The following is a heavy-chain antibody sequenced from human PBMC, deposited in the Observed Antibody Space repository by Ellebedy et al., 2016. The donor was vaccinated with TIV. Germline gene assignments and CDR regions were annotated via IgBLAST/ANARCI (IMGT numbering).Heavy chain of an antibody. J-gene: IGHJ6*02. V-gene: IGHV3-15*01. D-gene: IGHD5-12*01. CDR3: TTDQYSGYDYFDYYYYGMDV. CDR1: GFTFSNAW. Sequence: GGSLRLSXAASGFTFSNAWMSWVRQAPGKGLEWVGRIKSKTDGGTTDYAAPVKGRFTISRDDSKNTLYLQMNSLKTEDTAVYYCTTDQYSGYDYFDYYYYGMDVWGQGTTVTVSS. CDR2: IKSKTDGGTT.